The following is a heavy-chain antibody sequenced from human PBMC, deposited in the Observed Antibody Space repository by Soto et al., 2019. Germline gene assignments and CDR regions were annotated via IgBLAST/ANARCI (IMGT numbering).Heavy chain of an antibody. J-gene: IGHJ4*02. CDR2: INHSGST. D-gene: IGHD1-26*01. CDR1: GGSFSGYY. CDR3: ARGIVGATNHTVERQNDY. Sequence: QVQLQQWGAGLLKPSETLSLTCAVYGGSFSGYYWSWIRQPPGKGLEWIGEINHSGSTNYNPSLKSRVTISVDTSKNQFSLKLSSVTAADTAVYYCARGIVGATNHTVERQNDYWGKGTLVTVSS. V-gene: IGHV4-34*01.